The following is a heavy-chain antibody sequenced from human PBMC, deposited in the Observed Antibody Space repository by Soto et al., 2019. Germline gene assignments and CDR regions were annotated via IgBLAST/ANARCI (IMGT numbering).Heavy chain of an antibody. Sequence: QVQLQESGPGLVKPSETLSLTCTVSGGSISSYYWSWIRQPPGKGLEWIGYIYYSGSTNSYPSLTRRVILSVDTSKTQFSLKLSSVTAADTAVYYCARGRVNRAYYYGRDVWGQGTTVTVSS. CDR3: ARGRVNRAYYYGRDV. CDR2: IYYSGST. J-gene: IGHJ6*02. CDR1: GGSISSYY. V-gene: IGHV4-59*01. D-gene: IGHD6-13*01.